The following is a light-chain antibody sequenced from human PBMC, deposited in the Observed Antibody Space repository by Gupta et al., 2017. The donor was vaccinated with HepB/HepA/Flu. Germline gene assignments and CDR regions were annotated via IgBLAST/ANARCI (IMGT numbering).Light chain of an antibody. CDR1: QSISSW. CDR2: KAS. CDR3: QHENSSPWT. Sequence: DIQMTQSPSTLSASVGDRVTITCRASQSISSWLAWYQQKPGKAPNLLIYKASTVNSGVPSRFSGSGSETKFTLTISSRQPEDFANYYCQHENSSPWTFGQGTKVEIK. J-gene: IGKJ1*01. V-gene: IGKV1-5*03.